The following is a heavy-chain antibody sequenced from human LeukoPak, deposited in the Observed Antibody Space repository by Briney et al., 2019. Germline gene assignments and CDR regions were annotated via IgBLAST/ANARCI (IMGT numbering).Heavy chain of an antibody. D-gene: IGHD2-15*01. CDR1: GFTFSSYA. CDR2: ISGRGGST. CDR3: AKYHNCSGGGCYGYFDY. J-gene: IGHJ4*02. V-gene: IGHV3-23*01. Sequence: GGSLRLSCAASGFTFSSYAMSWVRQAPGKGLEWVSAISGRGGSTYYADSVEGRFTTSRDNSKNTLYLQMNSLRAGDTAVYYCAKYHNCSGGGCYGYFDYWGQGTLVTVSS.